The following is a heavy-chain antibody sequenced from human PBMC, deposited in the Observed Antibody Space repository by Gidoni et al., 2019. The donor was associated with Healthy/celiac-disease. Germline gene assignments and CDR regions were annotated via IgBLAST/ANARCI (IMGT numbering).Heavy chain of an antibody. Sequence: QVQLQQWGAGLLKPSETLSLTCAVYGGSFSGYYWSWIRQPPGKGLEWIGEINHSGSTNYNPSLKSRVTISVDTSKNQSSLKLSSVTAADTAVYYCARDLPADYDFWSGYFPNYYYYYGMDVWGQGTTVTVSS. D-gene: IGHD3-3*01. CDR2: INHSGST. CDR1: GGSFSGYY. J-gene: IGHJ6*02. CDR3: ARDLPADYDFWSGYFPNYYYYYGMDV. V-gene: IGHV4-34*01.